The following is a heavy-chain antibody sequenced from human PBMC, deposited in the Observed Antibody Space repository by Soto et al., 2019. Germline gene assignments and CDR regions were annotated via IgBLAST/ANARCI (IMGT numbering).Heavy chain of an antibody. CDR3: ARDESAGSSTSN. CDR2: IDSSGRNV. Sequence: EVQLMESGGGLVKPVGSLRLSCAASGVGFSTYGMNWLRQTPGKGPEWVSSIDSSGRNVYYADSVEGRFTTSRDNAKNSLYLQLNSLRVEDTALYFCARDESAGSSTSNWGQGTLVNVSS. V-gene: IGHV3-21*01. D-gene: IGHD2-2*01. CDR1: GVGFSTYG. J-gene: IGHJ4*02.